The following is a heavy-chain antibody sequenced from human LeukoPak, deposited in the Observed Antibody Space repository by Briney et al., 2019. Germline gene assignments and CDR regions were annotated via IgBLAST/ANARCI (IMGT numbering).Heavy chain of an antibody. CDR3: AKDRAWGSYAY. J-gene: IGHJ4*02. V-gene: IGHV3-23*01. Sequence: GGSLRLSCAASGFTFSSYGMSWVRQAPGKGLEWVSAISGSGGSTYYADSVRGRFTISRDNSKNTLYLQMNSLRAEDTAVYYCAKDRAWGSYAYWGQGALVTVSS. CDR1: GFTFSSYG. CDR2: ISGSGGST. D-gene: IGHD1-26*01.